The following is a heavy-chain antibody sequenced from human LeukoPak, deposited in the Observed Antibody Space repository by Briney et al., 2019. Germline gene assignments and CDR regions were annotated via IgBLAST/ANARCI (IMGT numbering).Heavy chain of an antibody. CDR3: ARGYYDSRGYSNTFDI. CDR2: INYSGNT. J-gene: IGHJ3*02. Sequence: SETLSLTCAVSGASISSSYWRWIRQPPGKGLEWIGYINYSGNTKYNPSLESRVTISVDASNNQFSLRLSSVTAADTAFYYCARGYYDSRGYSNTFDIWGQGTLVTVSP. V-gene: IGHV4-59*01. CDR1: GASISSSY. D-gene: IGHD3-22*01.